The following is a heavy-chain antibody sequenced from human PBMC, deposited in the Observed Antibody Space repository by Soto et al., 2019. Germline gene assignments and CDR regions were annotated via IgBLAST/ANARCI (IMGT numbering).Heavy chain of an antibody. J-gene: IGHJ4*02. V-gene: IGHV3-23*01. CDR3: ARGGGFCGADCYKGGIDY. D-gene: IGHD2-21*02. Sequence: EGSLSLSCAASGFNFISYALSLVRQAPGKGLEWVSVISGTGRSTYYADSVRGRFTISRDNSKNTLFLQMNSLRAEDTALYYCARGGGFCGADCYKGGIDYWGQGALVTVFS. CDR2: ISGTGRST. CDR1: GFNFISYA.